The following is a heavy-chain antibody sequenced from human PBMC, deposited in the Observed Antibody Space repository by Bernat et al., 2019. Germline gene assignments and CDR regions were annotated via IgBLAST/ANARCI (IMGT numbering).Heavy chain of an antibody. Sequence: QVQLVESGGGVVQPGRSLRLSCAASGFTFSSYGMHWVRQAPGKGLEWVAVIWYDGSNKYYADSVKGRFTISRDNSKNTLYLQMNSLRAEDTAVYYCARDFYDDSSTDPFDYWGQGTLVTVSS. CDR2: IWYDGSNK. V-gene: IGHV3-33*01. CDR3: ARDFYDDSSTDPFDY. J-gene: IGHJ4*02. CDR1: GFTFSSYG. D-gene: IGHD3-22*01.